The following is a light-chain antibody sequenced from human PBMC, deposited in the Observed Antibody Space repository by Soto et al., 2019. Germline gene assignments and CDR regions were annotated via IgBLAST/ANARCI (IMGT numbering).Light chain of an antibody. V-gene: IGLV2-23*02. Sequence: QSALTQPASVSGSPGQSITISCTGTSSNVGSYKLVSWYQQHPGKAPKLMIFEVNKRPSGVSHRFSGSKSGNTAALTISGLKVEDEADYYCCSSGGSPKYVFGTGTKLTVL. CDR2: EVN. J-gene: IGLJ1*01. CDR3: CSSGGSPKYV. CDR1: SSNVGSYKL.